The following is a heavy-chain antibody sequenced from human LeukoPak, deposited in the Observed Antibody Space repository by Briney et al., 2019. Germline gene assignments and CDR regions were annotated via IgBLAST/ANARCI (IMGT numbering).Heavy chain of an antibody. CDR3: ASEHYYDSSESY. CDR2: IYYSGST. Sequence: SETLSLTCTVSGGSISSYYWSWIRQPPGKGLEWIGYIYYSGSTNYNPSLKSRVTMSVDTSKNQFSLKLSSVTAADTAVYYCASEHYYDSSESYWGQGTLVTVSS. J-gene: IGHJ4*02. D-gene: IGHD3-22*01. V-gene: IGHV4-59*12. CDR1: GGSISSYY.